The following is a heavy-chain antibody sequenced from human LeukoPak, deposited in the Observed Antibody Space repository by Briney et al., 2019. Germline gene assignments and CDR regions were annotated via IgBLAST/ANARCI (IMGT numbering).Heavy chain of an antibody. CDR1: GYSFTTYW. Sequence: GESLKISCKGSGYSFTTYWIGWVRQMPGKGLEWMGIIYPGDSDTRYSPSFQGQVTISADKSISTAYLQWSSLKASDIAMYYCARSYDSSGYLLTYWGQGTLVTVSS. V-gene: IGHV5-51*01. CDR2: IYPGDSDT. D-gene: IGHD3-22*01. CDR3: ARSYDSSGYLLTY. J-gene: IGHJ4*02.